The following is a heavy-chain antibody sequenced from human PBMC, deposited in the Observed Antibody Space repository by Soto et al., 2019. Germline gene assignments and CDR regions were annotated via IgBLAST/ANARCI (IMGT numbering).Heavy chain of an antibody. CDR2: ITSSGDRA. V-gene: IGHV3-48*03. CDR1: GFTFSYYE. CDR3: ARDIFDN. J-gene: IGHJ4*02. Sequence: EVQLVESGGGLAQPGGSLRLSCVASGFTFSYYEMNWVRQAPGKGLEWISYITSSGDRAQYADSVKGRFTNSRDNTKNLLYLQMTSLSAEDTGLYYCARDIFDNWGQGTLVTVSS.